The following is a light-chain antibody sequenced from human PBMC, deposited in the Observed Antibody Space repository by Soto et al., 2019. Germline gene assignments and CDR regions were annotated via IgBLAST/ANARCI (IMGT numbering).Light chain of an antibody. J-gene: IGKJ5*01. CDR1: QTVSSY. V-gene: IGKV3-11*01. CDR3: KQSASCPIT. CDR2: DAS. Sequence: EIVLTQSPATLSLSPGEGATLSCRASQTVSSYLAWYQQKPGQAPRLLIYDASNRATGIPARFSGSGSGTDFTLPIASLEPKDFLVYYYKQSASCPITFGQGTRLEIK.